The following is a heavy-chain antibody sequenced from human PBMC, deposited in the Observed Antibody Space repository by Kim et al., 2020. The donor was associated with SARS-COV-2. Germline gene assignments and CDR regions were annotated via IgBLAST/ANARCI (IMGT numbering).Heavy chain of an antibody. CDR1: GFTFSSYG. Sequence: GGSLRLSCAASGFTFSSYGMHWVRQAPGKGLEWVGVIWNDGSSKSYSDSAKGRFTITSDNSKKTQYPQMNSQGAEDEAVYDYSSDWVSQSNGSSQGSFDP. V-gene: IGHV3-33*08. J-gene: IGHJ5*02. CDR3: SSDWVSQSNGSSQGSFDP. CDR2: IWNDGSSK. D-gene: IGHD3-10*01.